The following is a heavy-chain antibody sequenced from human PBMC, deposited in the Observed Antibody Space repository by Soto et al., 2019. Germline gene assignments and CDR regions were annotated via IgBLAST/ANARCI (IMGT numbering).Heavy chain of an antibody. CDR3: ANLAYGDYYFDY. CDR1: GFTFSSYA. J-gene: IGHJ4*02. Sequence: RGSLRLSCAASGFTFSSYAMSWVRQAPGKGLEWVSAISGSGGSTYYADSVKGRFTISRDNSKNTLYLQMNSLRAEDTAVYYCANLAYGDYYFDYWGQGTLVTVSS. D-gene: IGHD4-17*01. CDR2: ISGSGGST. V-gene: IGHV3-23*01.